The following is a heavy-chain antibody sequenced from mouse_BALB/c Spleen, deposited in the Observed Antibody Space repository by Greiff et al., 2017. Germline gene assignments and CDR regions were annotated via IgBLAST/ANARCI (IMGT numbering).Heavy chain of an antibody. J-gene: IGHJ3*01. Sequence: EVQRVESGGGLVQPGGSRKLSCAASGFTFSSFGMHWVRQAPEKGLEWVAYISSGSSTIYYADTVKGRFTISRDNPKNTLFLQMTSLRSEDTAMYYWARDGYYGGSYGFAYWGQGTLVTVSA. CDR2: ISSGSSTI. D-gene: IGHD1-1*01. CDR3: ARDGYYGGSYGFAY. V-gene: IGHV5-17*02. CDR1: GFTFSSFG.